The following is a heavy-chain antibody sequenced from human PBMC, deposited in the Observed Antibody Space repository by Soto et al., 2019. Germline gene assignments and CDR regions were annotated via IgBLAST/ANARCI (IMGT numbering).Heavy chain of an antibody. CDR2: IYHSGST. J-gene: IGHJ5*02. D-gene: IGHD6-19*01. V-gene: IGHV4-4*02. Sequence: SETLSLTCAVSSGSISSSNWWSWVRQPPGKGLEWIGEIYHSGSTNYNPSLKSRVTISVDKSKNQFSLKLSSVTAADTAVYYCASSGIAVNWFDPWGQGTLVTVSS. CDR3: ASSGIAVNWFDP. CDR1: SGSISSSNW.